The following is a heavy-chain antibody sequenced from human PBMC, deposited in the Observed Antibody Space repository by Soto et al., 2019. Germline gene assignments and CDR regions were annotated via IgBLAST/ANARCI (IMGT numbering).Heavy chain of an antibody. CDR2: IMPVFATP. Sequence: QVLLMQSGAEVKKPGSSVKVSCKASGGTFSTSAISWVRQAPGEGLEWVGGIMPVFATPDYAQKFQGRVTISADESSTTVYLELTSLTTDDTAVYYCARDKDRQQLGGNYYYILDVWGQGTAITVSS. J-gene: IGHJ6*02. D-gene: IGHD3-3*02. V-gene: IGHV1-69*12. CDR1: GGTFSTSA. CDR3: ARDKDRQQLGGNYYYILDV.